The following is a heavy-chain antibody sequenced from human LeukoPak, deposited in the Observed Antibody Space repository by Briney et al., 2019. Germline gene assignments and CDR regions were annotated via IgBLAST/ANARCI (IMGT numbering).Heavy chain of an antibody. D-gene: IGHD1-26*01. CDR1: GYTFTSYY. CDR2: INPSGGST. Sequence: GASVKVSCKASGYTFTSYYMHWVRQAPGQGLEWMGIINPSGGSTSYAQKFQGRVTMTRDMPTSTVYMELSSLRSEDTAVYYCARVSGSYRHFDYWGQGTLVTVSS. CDR3: ARVSGSYRHFDY. V-gene: IGHV1-46*01. J-gene: IGHJ4*02.